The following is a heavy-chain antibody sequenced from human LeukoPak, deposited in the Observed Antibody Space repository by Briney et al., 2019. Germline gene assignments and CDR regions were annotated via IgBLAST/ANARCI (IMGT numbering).Heavy chain of an antibody. CDR2: ISYDGSNK. Sequence: GGSLRLSCAGSGFTFSSYGMHWVRQAPGKGLEWVAVISYDGSNKYYADSVKGRFTISRDNSKNTLYLKMNSLRAEDTAVYYCAKDLVLRYFDWAFDYWGQGTLVTVSS. D-gene: IGHD3-9*01. CDR3: AKDLVLRYFDWAFDY. J-gene: IGHJ4*02. V-gene: IGHV3-30*18. CDR1: GFTFSSYG.